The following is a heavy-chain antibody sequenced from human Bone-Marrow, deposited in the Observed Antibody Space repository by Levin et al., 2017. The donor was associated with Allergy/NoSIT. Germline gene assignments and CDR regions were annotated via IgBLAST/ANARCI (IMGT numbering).Heavy chain of an antibody. CDR2: INRDGGDG. J-gene: IGHJ4*02. CDR1: GFTFSGYW. D-gene: IGHD2-8*01. Sequence: GGSLRLSCASSGFTFSGYWMAWVRQAPGKGLEWVANINRDGGDGYYVDSVKGRFTISRDNARNSLDLQMNSLRVEGTAVYYCARNGAWSFEFWGQGTLVTVSS. CDR3: ARNGAWSFEF. V-gene: IGHV3-7*02.